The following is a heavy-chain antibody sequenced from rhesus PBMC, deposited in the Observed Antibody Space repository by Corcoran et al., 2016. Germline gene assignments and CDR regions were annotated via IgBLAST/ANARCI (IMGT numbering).Heavy chain of an antibody. V-gene: IGHV4S9*01. CDR3: ARDIATVDY. D-gene: IGHD5-36*01. CDR1: GGYICANSY. J-gene: IGHJ4*01. CDR2: NYGNSANT. Sequence: VQLQESGPGLVKPSETLSLTCAVSGGYICANSYLHWISQPPGKGLEWIGNNYGNSANTYYSPSLKSRVTSSKDTSKNQFFLKLTAVTAADTAVYYCARDIATVDYWGQGVLVTVSS.